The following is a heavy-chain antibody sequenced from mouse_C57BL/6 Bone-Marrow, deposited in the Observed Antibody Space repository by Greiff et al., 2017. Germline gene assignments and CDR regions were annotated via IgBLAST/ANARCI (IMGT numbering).Heavy chain of an antibody. Sequence: VQLQQSGAELVRPGTSVKMSCKASGYTFTNYWLGWAKQRPGHGLEWIGDIYPGGGYTNYNEKFKGKATLTSDKSSSTADMQFSSRTSEDSAIYYCARGTAQARFAYAGQGTLVTVSA. CDR3: ARGTAQARFAY. J-gene: IGHJ3*01. V-gene: IGHV1-63*01. CDR2: IYPGGGYT. D-gene: IGHD3-2*02. CDR1: GYTFTNYW.